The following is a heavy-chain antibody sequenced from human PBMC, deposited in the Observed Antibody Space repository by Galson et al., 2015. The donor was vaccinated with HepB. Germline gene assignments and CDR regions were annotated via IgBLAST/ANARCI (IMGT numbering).Heavy chain of an antibody. Sequence: SLRLSCAASGFTFNIYAMNWVRQAPGKGLERVSGISGSGDNTYYADSVKGRFTISKDNYKRTLYLQMNSLTAEDTAVYYCVKEDYFGSGSYSSHYYGLDVWGLGTTVTVSS. CDR3: VKEDYFGSGSYSSHYYGLDV. V-gene: IGHV3-23*01. CDR1: GFTFNIYA. D-gene: IGHD3-10*01. J-gene: IGHJ6*02. CDR2: ISGSGDNT.